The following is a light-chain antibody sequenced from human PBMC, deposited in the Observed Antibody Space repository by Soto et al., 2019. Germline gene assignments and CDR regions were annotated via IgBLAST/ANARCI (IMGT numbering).Light chain of an antibody. CDR3: QQRTNWPPT. V-gene: IGKV3-11*01. J-gene: IGKJ4*01. Sequence: EILLTQSPATLSLSPGERATLSCRASQNVRNDFVWYVQKPGQAPRLLIYSASNRATGIPARFSGSGSGTNFTLTISSLEPEDFAVYYCQQRTNWPPTFGGGTKVEFK. CDR1: QNVRND. CDR2: SAS.